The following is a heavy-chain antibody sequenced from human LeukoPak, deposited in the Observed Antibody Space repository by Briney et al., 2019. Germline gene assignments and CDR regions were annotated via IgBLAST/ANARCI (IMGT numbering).Heavy chain of an antibody. V-gene: IGHV3-7*01. J-gene: IGHJ5*02. D-gene: IGHD3-3*01. CDR2: TKEDGSEK. CDR3: ARDKGVVGQFDP. CDR1: GFTFSSYW. Sequence: GGSLRLSCAASGFTFSSYWMSWVRQAPGQGLEWVANTKEDGSEKYYVESVKGRFTISRDNAKKSLYLQMNSLRAEDTAVYYCARDKGVVGQFDPWGQGTLVTVSS.